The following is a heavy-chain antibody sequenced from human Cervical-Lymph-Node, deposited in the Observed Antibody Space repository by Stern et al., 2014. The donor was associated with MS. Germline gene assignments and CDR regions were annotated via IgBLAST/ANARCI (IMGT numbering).Heavy chain of an antibody. CDR3: ARDTSSRERSDW. CDR1: GFTVSRDY. Sequence: EVQLVESGGGVVQPGGSLRLSCTASGFTVSRDYMTWVRQAPGTGLEWVSLISNVGSTFYTASVKGRFTISRDDSKNSVYLHMTSLRAEDTAMYYCARDTSSRERSDWWGQGTLVTVSS. D-gene: IGHD1-1*01. J-gene: IGHJ4*02. V-gene: IGHV3-53*01. CDR2: ISNVGST.